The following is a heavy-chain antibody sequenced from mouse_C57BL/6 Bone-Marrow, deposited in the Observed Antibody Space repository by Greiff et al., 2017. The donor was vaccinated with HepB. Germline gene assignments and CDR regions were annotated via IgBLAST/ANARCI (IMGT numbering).Heavy chain of an antibody. J-gene: IGHJ1*03. V-gene: IGHV1-80*01. Sequence: VKLQESGAELVKPGASVKISCKASGYAFSSYWMNWAKQRPGKGLEWIGKIYPGDGDTNSNGKFKGKATLTADKSSSTAYMQLTSLTSEDSAVYFCARWGYFEVWGTGTTVTVAS. CDR2: IYPGDGDT. CDR1: GYAFSSYW. CDR3: ARWGYFEV.